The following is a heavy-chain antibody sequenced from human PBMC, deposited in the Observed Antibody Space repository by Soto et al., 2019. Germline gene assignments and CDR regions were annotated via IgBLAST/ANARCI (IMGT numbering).Heavy chain of an antibody. J-gene: IGHJ5*02. V-gene: IGHV4-30-2*01. Sequence: QLQLQESGSGLVKPSQTLSLTCAVSGASISSGGYSWSWIRQPPGKGLEWIGYIYHSGSTYYNPYLMSLXTISIDMSKNQFSLKVNSVTAADTAVYYCVRGLGLWGQGTLVTVSS. CDR2: IYHSGST. CDR1: GASISSGGYS. CDR3: VRGLGL.